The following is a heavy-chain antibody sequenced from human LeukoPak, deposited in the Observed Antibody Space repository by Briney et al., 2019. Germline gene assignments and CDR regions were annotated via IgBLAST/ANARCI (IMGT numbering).Heavy chain of an antibody. CDR2: MNPNSGNT. D-gene: IGHD3-3*01. CDR3: ARGVRFLGTLAYYYYMDV. Sequence: ASVKVSCKASGYTFTSYDINWVRQATGQGLEWMGWMNPNSGNTGYAQKFQGRVTMTRNTSISTAYMELSSLRSEDTAVYYCARGVRFLGTLAYYYYMDVWGKGTTVTVSS. CDR1: GYTFTSYD. V-gene: IGHV1-8*02. J-gene: IGHJ6*03.